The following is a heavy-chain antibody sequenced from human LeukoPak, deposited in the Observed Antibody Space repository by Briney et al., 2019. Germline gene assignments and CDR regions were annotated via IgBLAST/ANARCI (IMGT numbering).Heavy chain of an antibody. CDR1: GGSISSGDYY. CDR2: IYYSGST. D-gene: IGHD1-26*01. V-gene: IGHV4-30-4*08. CDR3: ARVKWELLEGSYFDY. Sequence: SQTLSLTCTVSGGSISSGDYYWSWIRQPPGKGLEWIGYIYYSGSTNYNPSLKSRVTISVDTSKNQFSLKLSSVTAADTAVYYCARVKWELLEGSYFDYWGQGTLVTVSS. J-gene: IGHJ4*02.